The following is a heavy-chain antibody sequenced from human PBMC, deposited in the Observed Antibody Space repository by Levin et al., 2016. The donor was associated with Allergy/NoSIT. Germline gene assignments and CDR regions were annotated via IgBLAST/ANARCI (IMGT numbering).Heavy chain of an antibody. J-gene: IGHJ2*01. V-gene: IGHV4-39*07. Sequence: WIRQPPGKGLEWIGSIYYSGSTYYNPSLKSRVTISVDTSKNQFSLKLSSVTAADTAVYYCARDYPETQGSRYFDLWGRGTLVTVSS. D-gene: IGHD6-13*01. CDR3: ARDYPETQGSRYFDL. CDR2: IYYSGST.